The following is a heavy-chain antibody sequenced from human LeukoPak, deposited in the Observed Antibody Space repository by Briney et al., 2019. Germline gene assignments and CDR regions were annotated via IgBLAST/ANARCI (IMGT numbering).Heavy chain of an antibody. CDR2: ISAYNGNT. CDR3: ARVVRREHWGYNYGYGAFDI. D-gene: IGHD5-18*01. Sequence: ASVKVSCKASGYTFTGYYMHWVRQAPGQGLEWMGWISAYNGNTNYAQKLQGRVTMTTDTSTSTAYMELRSLRSDDTAVYYCARVVRREHWGYNYGYGAFDIWGQGTMVTVSS. J-gene: IGHJ3*02. V-gene: IGHV1-18*04. CDR1: GYTFTGYY.